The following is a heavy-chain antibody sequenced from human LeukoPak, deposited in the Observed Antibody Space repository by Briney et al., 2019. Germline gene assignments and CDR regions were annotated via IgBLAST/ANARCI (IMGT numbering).Heavy chain of an antibody. CDR3: AKTRSGTYYGDSFDI. CDR1: GDSITRSDW. CDR2: IYYSGRV. J-gene: IGHJ3*02. V-gene: IGHV4-28*05. Sequence: SDTLSLTCAVSGDSITRSDWWAWIRQPPGKGLEWLGNIYYSGRVYHNPSLQTRVTMSVDSSKNQFSLRLGSVTAVGTAVYFCAKTRSGTYYGDSFDIWGQGILVTVSS. D-gene: IGHD1-26*01.